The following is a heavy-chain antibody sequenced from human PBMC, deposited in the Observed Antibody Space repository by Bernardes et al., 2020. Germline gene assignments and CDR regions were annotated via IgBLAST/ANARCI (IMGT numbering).Heavy chain of an antibody. CDR2: IKGDGSKR. CDR1: GFTFSTYC. CDR3: ARIDDVTGRDY. Sequence: GGSLRLSCVASGFTFSTYCMSWVRQAPGKGLEWVATIKGDGSKRSSVDSVRGRFAISRDNAKNLLFLQMDSLRAEDTAVYYCARIDDVTGRDYWSQGTLVTESS. D-gene: IGHD3-9*01. V-gene: IGHV3-7*01. J-gene: IGHJ4*02.